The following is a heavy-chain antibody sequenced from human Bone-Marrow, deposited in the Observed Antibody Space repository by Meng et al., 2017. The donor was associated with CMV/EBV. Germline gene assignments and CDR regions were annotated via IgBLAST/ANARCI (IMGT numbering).Heavy chain of an antibody. CDR1: GFTFSSYA. CDR3: ARGFSDY. V-gene: IGHV3-30*04. J-gene: IGHJ4*02. D-gene: IGHD2/OR15-2a*01. CDR2: ISYDGSNK. Sequence: GESLKISCAASGFTFSSYAMHWVRQAPGKGLEWVAVISYDGSNKYYADSVKGRFTISRDNSKNTLYLQMNSLRAEDTAVYYCARGFSDYWGQGTLVTVSS.